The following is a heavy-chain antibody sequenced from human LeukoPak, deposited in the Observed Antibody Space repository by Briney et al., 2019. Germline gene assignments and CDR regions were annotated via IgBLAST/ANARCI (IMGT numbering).Heavy chain of an antibody. CDR2: IYPGDSDT. J-gene: IGHJ6*03. Sequence: GESLKISCKGSGYSFTSYWIGWVRQMPGKGLEWMGIIYPGDSDTRYSPSFQGQATISADKSISTAYLQWSSLKASDTAMYYCARLATYYDILTGYPKRYYYYYMDVWGKGTTVTVSS. CDR1: GYSFTSYW. D-gene: IGHD3-9*01. CDR3: ARLATYYDILTGYPKRYYYYYMDV. V-gene: IGHV5-51*01.